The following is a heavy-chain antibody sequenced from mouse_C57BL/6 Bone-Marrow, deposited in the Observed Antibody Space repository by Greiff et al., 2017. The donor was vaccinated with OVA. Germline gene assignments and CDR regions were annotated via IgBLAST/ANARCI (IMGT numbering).Heavy chain of an antibody. CDR3: TSRVYDGYYYVGAWFAY. CDR2: IDPETGGT. V-gene: IGHV1-15*01. J-gene: IGHJ3*01. CDR1: GYTFTDYE. D-gene: IGHD2-3*01. Sequence: VHLVESGAELVRPGASVTLSCKASGYTFTDYEMHWVKQTPVHGLEWIGAIDPETGGTAYNQKFKGKAILTADKSSSTAYMELRSLTSEDSAVYYCTSRVYDGYYYVGAWFAYWGQGTLVTVSA.